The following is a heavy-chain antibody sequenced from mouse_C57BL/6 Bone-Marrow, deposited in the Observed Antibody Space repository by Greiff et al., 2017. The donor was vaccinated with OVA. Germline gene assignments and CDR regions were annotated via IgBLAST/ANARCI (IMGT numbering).Heavy chain of an antibody. CDR1: GYAFSSSW. V-gene: IGHV1-82*01. CDR3: ARGGGYAWFAY. CDR2: IYPGDGDT. D-gene: IGHD2-2*01. Sequence: VKLMESGPELVKPGASVKISCKASGYAFSSSWMNWVKQRPGKGLEWIGRIYPGDGDTNYNGKFKGKATLTADKSSSTAYMQLSSLTSEDSAVYFCARGGGYAWFAYWGQGTLVTVSA. J-gene: IGHJ3*01.